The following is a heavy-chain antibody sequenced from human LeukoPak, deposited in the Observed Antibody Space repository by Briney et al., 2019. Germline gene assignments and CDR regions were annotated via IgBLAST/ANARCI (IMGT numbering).Heavy chain of an antibody. CDR3: ARGGTSGYSSTRHFWGGNYYFDY. V-gene: IGHV3-7*01. D-gene: IGHD2-2*01. CDR1: GFTFDDYW. J-gene: IGHJ4*02. CDR2: INQDGSEK. Sequence: GGSLRLSCGASGFTFDDYWMSWVRQAPGQGLEWVANINQDGSEKYYLDSAKGRFTISRDNARNSLYLQVNSLRAEDTAVYYCARGGTSGYSSTRHFWGGNYYFDYWGQGTLVTVSS.